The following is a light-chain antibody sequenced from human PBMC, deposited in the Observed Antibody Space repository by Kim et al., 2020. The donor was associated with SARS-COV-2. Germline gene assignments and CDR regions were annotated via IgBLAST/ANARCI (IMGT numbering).Light chain of an antibody. CDR1: NLRFKY. CDR2: QDN. Sequence: SVSPGETATISCAGDNLRFKYVCWYQRTAGHSPVLVLYQDNKRPSGIPERFSGSNSGNTATLTISGTQAMDEADYYCQVWDNSLGVFGAGTQLTVL. CDR3: QVWDNSLGV. V-gene: IGLV3-1*01. J-gene: IGLJ2*01.